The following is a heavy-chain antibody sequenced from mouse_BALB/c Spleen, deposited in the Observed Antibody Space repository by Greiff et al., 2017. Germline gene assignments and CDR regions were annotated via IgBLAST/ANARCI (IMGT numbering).Heavy chain of an antibody. Sequence: DVMLVESGPSLVKPSQTLSLTCSVTGDSITSGYWNWIRKFPGNKLEYMGYISYSGSTYYNPSLKSRISITRDTSKNQYYLQLNSVTTEDTATYYCARSYGSSYGAMDYWGQGTSVTVSS. V-gene: IGHV3-8*02. J-gene: IGHJ4*01. CDR3: ARSYGSSYGAMDY. CDR1: GDSITSGY. D-gene: IGHD1-1*01. CDR2: ISYSGST.